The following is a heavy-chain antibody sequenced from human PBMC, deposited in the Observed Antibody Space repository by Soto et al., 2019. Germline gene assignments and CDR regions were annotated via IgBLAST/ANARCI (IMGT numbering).Heavy chain of an antibody. CDR2: ISYSGSA. V-gene: IGHV4-31*03. CDR1: GGSITSSSYY. CDR3: ATHGGDFGGKQRYFDL. D-gene: IGHD2-21*02. Sequence: QVQLQESGPGLVKPSQTLSLTCTVSGGSITSSSYYWSWIRQHPGKGLEWIGYISYSGSAYYNPSLKSRLTVSVDTSKNQFSLKVNSVTAADTAVYYCATHGGDFGGKQRYFDLWGRGTLVTVSS. J-gene: IGHJ2*01.